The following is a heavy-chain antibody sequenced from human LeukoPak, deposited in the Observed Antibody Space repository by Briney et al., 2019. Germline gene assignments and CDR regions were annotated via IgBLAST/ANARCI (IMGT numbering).Heavy chain of an antibody. D-gene: IGHD3-10*01. J-gene: IGHJ5*02. CDR1: GFTFSNSW. CDR2: INSDGTSI. V-gene: IGHV3-74*01. CDR3: ARGRNTMLRGLFTVFDP. Sequence: GGSLRLSCAASGFTFSNSWMHWVRQAPGRGLVWVSRINSDGTSISYADSVKGRFTISRDNAKNTLYLQMNSLRAEDTAVYYCARGRNTMLRGLFTVFDPWGQGTLVTVSS.